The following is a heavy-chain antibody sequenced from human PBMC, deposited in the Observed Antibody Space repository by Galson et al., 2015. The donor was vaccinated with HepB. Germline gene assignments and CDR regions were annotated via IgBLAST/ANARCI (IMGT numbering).Heavy chain of an antibody. CDR3: ARNPRVSDI. CDR1: GFTFSAYH. D-gene: IGHD2-8*01. V-gene: IGHV3-7*01. Sequence: SLRLSCAASGFTFSAYHMAWVRQAPGKGLEWVANINLDGGDTYYLDSVKGRFTMSRDNAKNSLYLQMNSLRVEDTALYYCARNPRVSDIWGQGTMVTVSS. J-gene: IGHJ3*02. CDR2: INLDGGDT.